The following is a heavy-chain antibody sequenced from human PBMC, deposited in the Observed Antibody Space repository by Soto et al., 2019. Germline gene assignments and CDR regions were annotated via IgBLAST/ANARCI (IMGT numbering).Heavy chain of an antibody. CDR3: APRPGGGGY. D-gene: IGHD3-10*01. V-gene: IGHV3-53*01. CDR1: GFTVSNNY. J-gene: IGHJ4*02. CDR2: IYSGGYT. Sequence: EVQLVESGGGLIQPGGSLRLSCAVSGFTVSNNYMSWVRQAPGKGLEGVSVIYSGGYTAYGDSVKGRFTISRDNSKNPLFLKMKSRRAAATAVYYRAPRPGGGGYWGQGTLVTVSS.